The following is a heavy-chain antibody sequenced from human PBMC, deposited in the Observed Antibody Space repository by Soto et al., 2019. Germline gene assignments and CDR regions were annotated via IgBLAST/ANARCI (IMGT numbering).Heavy chain of an antibody. CDR1: GGTFRTAA. CDR2: IMPVFRTP. J-gene: IGHJ6*02. D-gene: IGHD2-8*01. Sequence: QVQLEQSGAEVKKPGSSVKVSCKASGGTFRTAAISWVRQAPGQGLEWMGGIMPVFRTPDYAQKFQGRVTITADESTNTAYMELSGLRSYDTAVYYCARDNDRPQLGGNYYYILDVWGQGTTITVSS. CDR3: ARDNDRPQLGGNYYYILDV. V-gene: IGHV1-69*12.